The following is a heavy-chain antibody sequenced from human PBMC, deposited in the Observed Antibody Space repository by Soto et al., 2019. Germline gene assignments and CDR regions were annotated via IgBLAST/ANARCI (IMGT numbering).Heavy chain of an antibody. CDR1: GGSISSYY. D-gene: IGHD6-19*01. J-gene: IGHJ4*02. V-gene: IGHV4-59*01. Sequence: SETLSLTCTVSGGSISSYYWSWIRQPPGKGLEWIGYIYYSGSTNYNPSLKSRVTISVDTSKNQFSLKLSSVTAADTAVYYCAGAVADTGFDYWGQGTLVTVSS. CDR3: AGAVADTGFDY. CDR2: IYYSGST.